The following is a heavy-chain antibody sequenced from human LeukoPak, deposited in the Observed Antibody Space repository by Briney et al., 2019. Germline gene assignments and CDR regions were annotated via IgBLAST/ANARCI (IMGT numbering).Heavy chain of an antibody. V-gene: IGHV3-23*01. CDR2: IFPSGGEI. CDR3: ATYRQVLLPFES. Sequence: GGSLRLPCAASGFTFSTFAMIWVRQPPGMGLEWVSSIFPSGGEIHYADSVRGRFTISRDNSKSTLSLQTNSLRVEDTAIYYCATYRQVLLPFESWGQGTLVTVSS. D-gene: IGHD2-8*02. J-gene: IGHJ4*02. CDR1: GFTFSTFA.